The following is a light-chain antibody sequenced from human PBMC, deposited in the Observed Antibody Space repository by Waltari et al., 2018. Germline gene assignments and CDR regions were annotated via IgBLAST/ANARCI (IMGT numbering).Light chain of an antibody. Sequence: EIVLTQSPGTLPLSPGERPPLSCRASQSVSRALAWYQQKPGQAPRLLIYAASTRATGVPDRFSGSGSGTDFSLTISRLDPEEFAVYYCQHYVNLPVTFGQGTKVEI. V-gene: IGKV3-20*01. CDR3: QHYVNLPVT. CDR2: AAS. CDR1: QSVSRA. J-gene: IGKJ1*01.